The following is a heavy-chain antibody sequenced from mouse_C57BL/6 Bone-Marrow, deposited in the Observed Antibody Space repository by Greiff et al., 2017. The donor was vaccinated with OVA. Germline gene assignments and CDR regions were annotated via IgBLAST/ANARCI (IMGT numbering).Heavy chain of an antibody. CDR2: ISYDGSN. CDR3: AREGDGYRRG. J-gene: IGHJ3*01. V-gene: IGHV3-6*01. CDR1: GYSITSGYY. D-gene: IGHD2-3*01. Sequence: EVQLQESGPGLVKPSQSLSLTCFVTGYSITSGYYWYWFRPFPGNNLEWMGYISYDGSNNYNPSLKNRISITRDTSKNQFFLKLNSVTTEDTATYYCAREGDGYRRGWGQGTLVTVSA.